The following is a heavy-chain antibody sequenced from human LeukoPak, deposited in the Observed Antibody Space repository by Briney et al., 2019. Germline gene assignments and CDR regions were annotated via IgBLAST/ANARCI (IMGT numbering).Heavy chain of an antibody. Sequence: SETLSLTCTVSGGSIRSYYWSWIGQSPGKGLEWIGYIYYSGSTNYNPSLKSRVTMSVDTSKNQFSLKLSSVTAADTAVHYCARGIPGYFGTSGYYYEYWGQGTLVTVSS. J-gene: IGHJ4*02. D-gene: IGHD3-22*01. CDR1: GGSIRSYY. V-gene: IGHV4-59*12. CDR2: IYYSGST. CDR3: ARGIPGYFGTSGYYYEY.